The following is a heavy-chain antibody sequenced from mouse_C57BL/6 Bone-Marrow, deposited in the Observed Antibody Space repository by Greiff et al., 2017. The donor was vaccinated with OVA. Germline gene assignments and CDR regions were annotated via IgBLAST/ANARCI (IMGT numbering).Heavy chain of an antibody. V-gene: IGHV2-6*01. CDR1: GFSLTSYG. CDR2: IWGVGST. D-gene: IGHD1-1*01. J-gene: IGHJ2*01. Sequence: VKLVESGPGLVAPSQSLSITCTVSGFSLTSYGVDWVRQSPGKGLEWLGVIWGVGSTNYNSALKSKLSLSKDNSKSQVFLKMNSLQTDDTAMYYCASVGTTVVAPDYWGQGTTLTVSS. CDR3: ASVGTTVVAPDY.